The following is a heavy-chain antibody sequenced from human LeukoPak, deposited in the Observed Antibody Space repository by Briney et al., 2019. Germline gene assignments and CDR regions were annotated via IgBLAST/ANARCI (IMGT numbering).Heavy chain of an antibody. Sequence: PGGSLRLSCAASGLTFSNYAMSWVRQAPGKGLEWVSAISESGTGTYYADSVKGRFTISRDNSKNTLSLQMNSLRAEDTAVYYCAKDIAQGYTHGSIEQDYWGQGTLVTVSS. J-gene: IGHJ4*02. D-gene: IGHD5-18*01. V-gene: IGHV3-23*01. CDR1: GLTFSNYA. CDR3: AKDIAQGYTHGSIEQDY. CDR2: ISESGTGT.